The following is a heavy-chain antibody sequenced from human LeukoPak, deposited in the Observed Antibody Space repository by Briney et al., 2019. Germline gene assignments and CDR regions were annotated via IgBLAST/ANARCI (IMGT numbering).Heavy chain of an antibody. CDR1: GFTFSDYY. D-gene: IGHD4-17*01. CDR3: ASSDYGDYILDY. J-gene: IGHJ4*02. CDR2: ISSSSSYT. V-gene: IGHV3-11*06. Sequence: GGSLRLSCAASGFTFSDYYMSWIRQAPGKGLEWVSYISSSSSYTSYADSVKGRFTISRDNAKNSLYLQMNSLRAEDTAVYYCASSDYGDYILDYWGQGTLVTVSS.